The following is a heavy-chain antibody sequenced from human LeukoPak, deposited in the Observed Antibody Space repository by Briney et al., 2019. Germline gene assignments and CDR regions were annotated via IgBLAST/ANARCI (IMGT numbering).Heavy chain of an antibody. D-gene: IGHD1-26*01. CDR2: ISGSGGST. J-gene: IGHJ6*02. Sequence: GGSLRLSCAASGFTFSSYAMSWVRQAPGKGLEWVSAISGSGGSTYYADSVKGRFTISRDNSKNTLYLQMNSLRAEDTAVYYCAKDSPVGATDYYYYGMDVWDQGTTVTVSS. CDR3: AKDSPVGATDYYYYGMDV. V-gene: IGHV3-23*01. CDR1: GFTFSSYA.